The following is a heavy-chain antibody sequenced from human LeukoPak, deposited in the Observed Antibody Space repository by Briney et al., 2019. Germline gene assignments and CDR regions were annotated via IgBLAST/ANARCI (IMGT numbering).Heavy chain of an antibody. J-gene: IGHJ6*03. Sequence: GGSLRLSCAASGFTFSSYEMNWVRQAPGKGLEWVSYISSSGRTKYYADSVKGRFTISRDNAKNSLHLQMNSLRAEDTAVYYCGRYGLGYYYMDVWGKGTTVTVSS. CDR1: GFTFSSYE. D-gene: IGHD6-19*01. V-gene: IGHV3-48*03. CDR3: GRYGLGYYYMDV. CDR2: ISSSGRTK.